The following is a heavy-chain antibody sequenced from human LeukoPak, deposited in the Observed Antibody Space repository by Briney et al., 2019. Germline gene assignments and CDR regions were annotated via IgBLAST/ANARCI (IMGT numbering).Heavy chain of an antibody. Sequence: SETLSLTCTVSGGSISSYYWSWIRQPPGKGLEWIGYIYYSGSTNYNPSLKSRVTISVDTSKNQFSLKLSSVTAADTAVYYCARDLKDIVVVPAAHWFDPWGQGTLVTVSS. CDR2: IYYSGST. J-gene: IGHJ5*02. D-gene: IGHD2-2*01. V-gene: IGHV4-59*12. CDR3: ARDLKDIVVVPAAHWFDP. CDR1: GGSISSYY.